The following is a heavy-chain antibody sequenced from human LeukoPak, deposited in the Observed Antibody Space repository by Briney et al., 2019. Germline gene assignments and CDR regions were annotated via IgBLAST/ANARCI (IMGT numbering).Heavy chain of an antibody. Sequence: GGSLRLSCAASGFTVSSNYMSWVRQAPGKGLEWVSAISGSGGSTYYADSVKGRFTISRDNSKNTLYLQMNSLRAEDTAVYYCATRGATTPTPLYYYYYGMDVWGQGTTVTVSS. CDR3: ATRGATTPTPLYYYYYGMDV. V-gene: IGHV3-23*01. D-gene: IGHD5-12*01. CDR1: GFTVSSNY. J-gene: IGHJ6*02. CDR2: ISGSGGST.